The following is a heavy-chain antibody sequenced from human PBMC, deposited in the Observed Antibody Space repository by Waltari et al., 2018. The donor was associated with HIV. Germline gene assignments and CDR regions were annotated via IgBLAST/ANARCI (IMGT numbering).Heavy chain of an antibody. J-gene: IGHJ4*02. D-gene: IGHD5-12*01. CDR3: VRDDPGYAPIDY. CDR2: RKRGSTEG. Sequence: EVDLREAGGDLVAPGASLTLSCVTSGFNFRRYSFNWVRLRPREGREWVASRKRGSTEGSYVDPVRGRFTISRDDSMNSVFLHLDKLKVEDTARYFCVRDDPGYAPIDYWGPGTLVTV. CDR1: GFNFRRYS. V-gene: IGHV3-21*04.